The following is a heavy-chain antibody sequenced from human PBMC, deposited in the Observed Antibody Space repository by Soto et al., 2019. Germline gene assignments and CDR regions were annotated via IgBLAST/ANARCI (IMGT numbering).Heavy chain of an antibody. CDR3: AKVGVLRTNFRWFDL. V-gene: IGHV3-21*01. CDR2: ITISGNYI. Sequence: EGQFVESGGGLVKPGGSLRLSCAASGFAFQTYTMEWLRQPPGKGLEWVSSITISGNYIYYADSVKGRITISRDNGRNSVYLQMNSLRAEDTAVYYCAKVGVLRTNFRWFDLWGQGTLVTVSS. CDR1: GFAFQTYT. D-gene: IGHD2-8*01. J-gene: IGHJ5*02.